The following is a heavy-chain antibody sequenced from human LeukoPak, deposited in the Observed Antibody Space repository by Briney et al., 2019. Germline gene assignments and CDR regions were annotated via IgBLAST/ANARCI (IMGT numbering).Heavy chain of an antibody. J-gene: IGHJ4*02. V-gene: IGHV3-9*03. CDR1: GFIFDHYA. D-gene: IGHD3-22*01. Sequence: GGSLRLSCAASGFIFDHYALHWVRQAPGKGLEWVSGINSNGNILGYADSVKGRFTISRDNAKNSLFLQMNSLKVEDMALYYCANDFYPVAMGSGYVFDTWGQGTLVTVSS. CDR3: ANDFYPVAMGSGYVFDT. CDR2: INSNGNIL.